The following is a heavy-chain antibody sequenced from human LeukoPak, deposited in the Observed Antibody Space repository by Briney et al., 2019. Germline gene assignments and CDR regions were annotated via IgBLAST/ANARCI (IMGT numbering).Heavy chain of an antibody. CDR3: TTDGVGVEGATYDN. V-gene: IGHV3-15*01. CDR1: GFPFSNAW. J-gene: IGHJ4*02. Sequence: GGSLRLSCAASGFPFSNAWMSWVRQAPGKGLEWVGRIKAKAHGGTIEYAAPVKGRFTISRDDSKNTLYLQMNSLKTEDTAVYYCTTDGVGVEGATYDNWGQGTLVSVSS. CDR2: IKAKAHGGTI. D-gene: IGHD1-26*01.